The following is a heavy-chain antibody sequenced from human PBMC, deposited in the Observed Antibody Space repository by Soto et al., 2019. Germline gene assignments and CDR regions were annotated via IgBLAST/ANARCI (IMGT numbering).Heavy chain of an antibody. CDR3: ANLVVAATTLDY. CDR1: GFTLSISD. Sequence: GGSLRLSCAASGFTLSISDMSWVRQAPGKGLEWVSSISGSDGRTYYADSVKGRFTISRDNSKNTLYLQMNSLRAEDTAVYYCANLVVAATTLDYWGQGTLVTVSS. CDR2: ISGSDGRT. D-gene: IGHD2-15*01. V-gene: IGHV3-23*01. J-gene: IGHJ4*01.